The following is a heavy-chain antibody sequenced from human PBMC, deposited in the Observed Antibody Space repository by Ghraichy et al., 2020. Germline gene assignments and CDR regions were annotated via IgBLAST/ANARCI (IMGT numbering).Heavy chain of an antibody. D-gene: IGHD6-13*01. J-gene: IGHJ6*03. Sequence: GGSLRLSCAASGFTFSDYYMSWIRQAPGKGLEWVSYISSSSSYTNYADSVKGRFTISRDNAKNSLYLQMNSLRAEDTAVYYCARSIAAAGTAYYYYMDVWGKGTTVTVSS. V-gene: IGHV3-11*06. CDR3: ARSIAAAGTAYYYYMDV. CDR1: GFTFSDYY. CDR2: ISSSSSYT.